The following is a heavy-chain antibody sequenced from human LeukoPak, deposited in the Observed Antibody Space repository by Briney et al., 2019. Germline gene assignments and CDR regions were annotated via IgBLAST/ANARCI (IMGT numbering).Heavy chain of an antibody. CDR1: GYTLTELS. D-gene: IGHD5-12*01. V-gene: IGHV1-24*01. J-gene: IGHJ4*02. CDR3: ATSRNEASELSVSSGYDFDY. Sequence: ASVKVSCKVSGYTLTELSMHWVRQAPGKGLEGRGGFDPEDAKTIYAPKFQGRVTMTEDTSTDTAYMELTSLRSEDTAVYYCATSRNEASELSVSSGYDFDYWGQGTLVTVSS. CDR2: FDPEDAKT.